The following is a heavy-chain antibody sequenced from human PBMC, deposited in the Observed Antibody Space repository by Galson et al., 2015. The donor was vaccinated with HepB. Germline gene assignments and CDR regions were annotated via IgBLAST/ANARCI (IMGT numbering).Heavy chain of an antibody. CDR2: IYYSGST. CDR3: ARDSVSSGYPSL. J-gene: IGHJ4*02. CDR1: GGSISSGGYY. Sequence: TLSLTCTVSGGSISSGGYYWSWIRQHQGEGLEWIGYIYYSGSTYYNPSLKSRVTISVDTSKNQFSLKLSSVTAADTAVYYCARDSVSSGYPSLWGQGTLVTVSS. D-gene: IGHD3-22*01. V-gene: IGHV4-31*03.